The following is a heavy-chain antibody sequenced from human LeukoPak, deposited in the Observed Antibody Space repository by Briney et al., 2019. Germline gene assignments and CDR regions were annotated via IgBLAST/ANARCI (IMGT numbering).Heavy chain of an antibody. CDR1: GFTFSSYS. V-gene: IGHV3-21*01. D-gene: IGHD2-15*01. J-gene: IGHJ4*02. CDR2: ISSSSSYI. CDR3: ARAGAAAPRXSXY. Sequence: GGSLRLSCAASGFTFSSYSMNWVRQAPGKGLEWVSSISSSSSYIYYADSVKGRFTISRDNAKNSLYLQMNSLRAEDTAVYYCARAGAAAPRXSXYXXXGXXXTV.